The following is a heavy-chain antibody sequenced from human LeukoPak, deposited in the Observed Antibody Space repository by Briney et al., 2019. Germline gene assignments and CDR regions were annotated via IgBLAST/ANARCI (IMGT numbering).Heavy chain of an antibody. CDR3: ARFRAEKTTIFGVVIIDY. D-gene: IGHD3-3*01. J-gene: IGHJ4*02. CDR2: IYHSGST. Sequence: SETLSLTCTVSGYSISSGYYWGWIRQPPGKGLEWIGSIYHSGSTYYNPSLKSRVTISVDTSKNQFSLKLSSVTAADTAMYYCARFRAEKTTIFGVVIIDYWGQGTLVTVSS. V-gene: IGHV4-38-2*02. CDR1: GYSISSGYY.